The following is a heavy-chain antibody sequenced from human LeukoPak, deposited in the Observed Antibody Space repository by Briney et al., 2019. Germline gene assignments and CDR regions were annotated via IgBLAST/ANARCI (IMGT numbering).Heavy chain of an antibody. CDR1: GYTFTSYA. V-gene: IGHV7-4-1*02. Sequence: GASVKVSCKASGYTFTSYAMNWVRQAPGQGLEWMGWINTNTGNPTYAQGFTGRFVFSLDTSVSTAYLQISSLKAEDTAVYYCARDGQIYSGWYEYAFGIWGQGTMVTVSS. J-gene: IGHJ3*02. CDR2: INTNTGNP. CDR3: ARDGQIYSGWYEYAFGI. D-gene: IGHD6-19*01.